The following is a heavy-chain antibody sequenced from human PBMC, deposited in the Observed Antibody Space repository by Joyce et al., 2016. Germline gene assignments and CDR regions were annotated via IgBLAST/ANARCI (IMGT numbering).Heavy chain of an antibody. CDR2: IKRDGSST. J-gene: IGHJ4*02. CDR3: ARLRRWSGPSDC. D-gene: IGHD4-23*01. CDR1: GFTFSRYW. Sequence: EVQLVESGGGLVQPGGSLRLSCAASGFTFSRYWMYWVRKAPGKGLLWVSRIKRDGSSTTYADSVKGRFTISRDNAKNTLYLQMNSLRAEDTAVYYCARLRRWSGPSDCWGQGTLVTVSS. V-gene: IGHV3-74*03.